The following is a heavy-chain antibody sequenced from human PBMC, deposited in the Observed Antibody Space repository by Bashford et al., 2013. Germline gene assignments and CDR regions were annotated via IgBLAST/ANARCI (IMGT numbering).Heavy chain of an antibody. CDR2: IYYSGST. CDR1: GGSISSGDYY. D-gene: IGHD5-12*01. V-gene: IGHV4-39*07. J-gene: IGHJ4*02. Sequence: SETLSLTCTVSGGSISSGDYYWSWIRQPPGKGLEWIGSIYYSGSTYYNPSLKSRVTMSVDTSKNQFSLKLTSVTAADTAMYYCARMYSGGYDYPDNWGQGTLVTVSS. CDR3: ARMYSGGYDYPDN.